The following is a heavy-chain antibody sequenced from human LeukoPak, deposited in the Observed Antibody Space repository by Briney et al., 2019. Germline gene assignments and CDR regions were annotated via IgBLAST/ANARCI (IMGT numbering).Heavy chain of an antibody. CDR1: GAGFTSYT. CDR3: ARDSHQLALYNWFDP. CDR2: FSAYNGNT. V-gene: IGHV1-18*01. Sequence: GASVTLSFTASGAGFTSYTISWVRQAPGQGLEWMGWFSAYNGNTNYAHKHQGRVSMTTDTSTSTAYMELMSLRSDDAAVYYCARDSHQLALYNWFDPWGQGTVVTVS. J-gene: IGHJ5*02. D-gene: IGHD6-13*01.